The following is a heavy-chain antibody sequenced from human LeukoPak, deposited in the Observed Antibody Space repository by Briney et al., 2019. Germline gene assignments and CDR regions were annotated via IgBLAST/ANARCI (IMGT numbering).Heavy chain of an antibody. CDR2: ISGSGGST. CDR3: ARPQEYRLLYDFDY. CDR1: GFTFSSYA. D-gene: IGHD2-2*02. Sequence: GGSLRLSCAASGFTFSSYAMSWVRQAPGKGLEWVSAISGSGGSTYYADSVKGRFTISRDNSKNTLYLQMNSLRAEDTAVYYCARPQEYRLLYDFDYWGQGTLVTVSS. V-gene: IGHV3-23*01. J-gene: IGHJ4*02.